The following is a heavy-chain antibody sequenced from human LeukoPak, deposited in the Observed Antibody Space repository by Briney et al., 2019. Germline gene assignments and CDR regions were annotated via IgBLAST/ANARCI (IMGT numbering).Heavy chain of an antibody. J-gene: IGHJ4*02. Sequence: SETLSLTCTVSGGSISSYYWSWIRLPPGKGLEWIGYICYSGSTNYNPSLKSRVTISVDTSKNQFSLKLSSVTAADTAVYYCASGVVITIFDYWGQGTLVTVSS. CDR3: ASGVVITIFDY. D-gene: IGHD3-22*01. CDR1: GGSISSYY. V-gene: IGHV4-59*01. CDR2: ICYSGST.